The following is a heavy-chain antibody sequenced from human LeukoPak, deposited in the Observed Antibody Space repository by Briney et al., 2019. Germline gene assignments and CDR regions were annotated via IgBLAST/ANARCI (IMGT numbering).Heavy chain of an antibody. CDR1: GGSFSGYY. CDR3: AREYINWRWPTKKHNCFYY. D-gene: IGHD1-1*01. Sequence: SETLSLTCAVSGGSFSGYYWSWIRQPPGKGLEWIGEVNHSGSTNYNPSLKSRVTISVDTSKNQFSLKLSSVTAADTAVYYCAREYINWRWPTKKHNCFYYWGQGTLGTGSS. J-gene: IGHJ4*02. V-gene: IGHV4-34*01. CDR2: VNHSGST.